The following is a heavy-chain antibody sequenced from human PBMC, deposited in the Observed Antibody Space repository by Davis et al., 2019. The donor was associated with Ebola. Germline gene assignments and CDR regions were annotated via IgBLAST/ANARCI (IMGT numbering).Heavy chain of an antibody. J-gene: IGHJ6*02. D-gene: IGHD6-25*01. Sequence: GESLKISCAASGFSVSANYMNWVRQAPGKGLALLSVIYSGGTTYYADSVKGRFTISRDNFKNTLSLQMNSLRAEDTAVYPCARAVQGVAATVPYYFYGMDVWGQGTPVTVSS. V-gene: IGHV3-53*01. CDR3: ARAVQGVAATVPYYFYGMDV. CDR1: GFSVSANY. CDR2: IYSGGTT.